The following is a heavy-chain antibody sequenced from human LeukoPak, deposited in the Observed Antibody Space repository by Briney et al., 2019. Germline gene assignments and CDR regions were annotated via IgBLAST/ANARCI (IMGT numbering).Heavy chain of an antibody. D-gene: IGHD2-2*01. CDR1: GGTFSSYA. CDR3: ARGVRYQLLSSWFDP. CDR2: IIPIFGTA. Sequence: AASVKVSCKASGGTFSSYAISWVRQAPGQGLEWMGGIIPIFGTANYAQKFQGRVTITTDESTSTAYMELSSLRSEDTAVYYCARGVRYQLLSSWFDPWGQGTLVTVSS. J-gene: IGHJ5*02. V-gene: IGHV1-69*05.